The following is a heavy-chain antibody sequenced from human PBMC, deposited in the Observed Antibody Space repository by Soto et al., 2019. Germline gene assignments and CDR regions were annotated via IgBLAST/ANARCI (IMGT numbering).Heavy chain of an antibody. CDR3: ARQYNSSSWYYYYTTTVWTS. CDR2: IDPSDSYT. J-gene: IGHJ6*02. D-gene: IGHD6-13*01. Sequence: GESLKISCKGSGYSFTSYWISWVRQMPGKGLEWMGRIDPSDSYTNYSPSFQGHVTISADKSISTAYLQWSSLKASDTAMYYCARQYNSSSWYYYYTTTVWTSGAKGPRSPSP. V-gene: IGHV5-10-1*01. CDR1: GYSFTSYW.